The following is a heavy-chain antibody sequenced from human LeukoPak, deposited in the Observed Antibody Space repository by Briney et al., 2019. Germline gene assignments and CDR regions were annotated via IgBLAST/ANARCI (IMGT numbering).Heavy chain of an antibody. CDR2: IGTAGDT. D-gene: IGHD5-12*01. Sequence: GGSLRLSCAASGFTFSSYDMHWVRQATGKGLEWVSAIGTAGDTYYPGSVKGRFTISRENAKNSLYLQMNSLRAGDTAVYYCARGGSGTLIDYWGQGTLVTVSS. CDR1: GFTFSSYD. J-gene: IGHJ4*02. V-gene: IGHV3-13*04. CDR3: ARGGSGTLIDY.